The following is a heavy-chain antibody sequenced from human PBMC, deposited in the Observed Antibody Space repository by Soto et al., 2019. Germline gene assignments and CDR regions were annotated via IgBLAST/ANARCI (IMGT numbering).Heavy chain of an antibody. V-gene: IGHV5-10-1*01. J-gene: IGHJ6*02. CDR2: IDPSDSYI. Sequence: LKISCKGSGYSFTKYWISWVRQMPGKGLEWMGRIDPSDSYINYSPSFQGHVTISADKSINTAYLQWSSLRASDTAIYYCARHYICRGGDCYYYGMDVWGQGTTVTVSS. CDR1: GYSFTKYW. D-gene: IGHD3-16*01. CDR3: ARHYICRGGDCYYYGMDV.